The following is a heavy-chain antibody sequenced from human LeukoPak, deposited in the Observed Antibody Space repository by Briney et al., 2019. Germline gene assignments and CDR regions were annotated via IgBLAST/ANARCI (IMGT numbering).Heavy chain of an antibody. J-gene: IGHJ4*02. D-gene: IGHD6-13*01. CDR1: GFTFSSYE. CDR2: ISSSGSTI. V-gene: IGHV3-48*03. CDR3: ASQDSSSWTYYFDY. Sequence: GGSLRLSCAASGFTFSSYEMNWVRQAPGKGLEWVSYISSSGSTIYYADSVKGRFTISRDNAKNSLYLQMNSLRAEDTAVYYCASQDSSSWTYYFDYWGQGTLVTVSS.